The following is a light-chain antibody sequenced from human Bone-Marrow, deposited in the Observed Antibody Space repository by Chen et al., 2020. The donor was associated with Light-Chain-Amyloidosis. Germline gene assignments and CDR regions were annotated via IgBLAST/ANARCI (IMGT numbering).Light chain of an antibody. V-gene: IGKV2-28*01. CDR3: MQALQTPT. CDR2: LGS. CDR1: QSLLHSNEYHY. J-gene: IGKJ4*01. Sequence: DIVMTQSPLSLPVTPGAPASITCRSSQSLLHSNEYHYLDWNQQKPGQSPQLLLYLGSNRASGVPDRFSGSGSGTDFTLNSSRVEAEEVGGYYCMQALQTPTFGGGTKVEIK.